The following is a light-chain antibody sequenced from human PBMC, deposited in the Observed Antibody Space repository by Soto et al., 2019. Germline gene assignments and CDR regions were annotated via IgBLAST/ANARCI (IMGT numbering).Light chain of an antibody. V-gene: IGKV1-39*01. CDR2: VAS. Sequence: DIPMTQAPSSLSASVGDRVTITCRASQSIGRFLNWHQQKPGKAPNVLINVASTLRSGVPSRFSGSGSGTDFNLTINSLQPEDIATYFCQQSFTTPLTFGGGTKVDIK. CDR3: QQSFTTPLT. CDR1: QSIGRF. J-gene: IGKJ4*01.